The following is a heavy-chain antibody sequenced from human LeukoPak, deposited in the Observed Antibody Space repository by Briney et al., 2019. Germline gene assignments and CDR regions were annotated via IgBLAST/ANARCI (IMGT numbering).Heavy chain of an antibody. CDR3: ANSLGMRQFDY. V-gene: IGHV3-23*01. CDR2: IVGSGDST. Sequence: PGGSLRLSCAASGATFSNYAMSWVRQAPGKGLELVSGIVGSGDSTYYADSVKGRFTISRDNSKNTLYLQMNSLRAEDTAVYYCANSLGMRQFDYWGQGTLVTVSS. D-gene: IGHD3-10*01. J-gene: IGHJ4*02. CDR1: GATFSNYA.